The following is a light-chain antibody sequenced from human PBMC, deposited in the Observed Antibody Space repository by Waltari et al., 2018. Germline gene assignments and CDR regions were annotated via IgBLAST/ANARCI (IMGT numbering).Light chain of an antibody. Sequence: QSALTQPASVSGSPGQSITIPCTGTSSDLGIHHLVYWYQHHPGKAPKFLIYEATKRPSGVSDRFSGSKSGNTASLTISGLQAEDEADYYCCSYVTSNAVMFGGGTKVTVL. V-gene: IGLV2-23*01. J-gene: IGLJ3*02. CDR1: SSDLGIHHL. CDR2: EAT. CDR3: CSYVTSNAVM.